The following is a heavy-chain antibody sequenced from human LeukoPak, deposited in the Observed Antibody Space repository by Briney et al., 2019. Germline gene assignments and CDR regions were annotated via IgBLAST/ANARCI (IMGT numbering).Heavy chain of an antibody. J-gene: IGHJ4*02. Sequence: GGSLRLSCAASGFTFSSYAMHWVRQAPGKGLEGVAVISYDGSNKYYADSVKGRFTISRDNSKNTLYLQMNSLRAEDTAVYYCARAQGRYFDWAYFDYWGQGTLVTVSS. CDR2: ISYDGSNK. D-gene: IGHD3-9*01. CDR1: GFTFSSYA. V-gene: IGHV3-30-3*01. CDR3: ARAQGRYFDWAYFDY.